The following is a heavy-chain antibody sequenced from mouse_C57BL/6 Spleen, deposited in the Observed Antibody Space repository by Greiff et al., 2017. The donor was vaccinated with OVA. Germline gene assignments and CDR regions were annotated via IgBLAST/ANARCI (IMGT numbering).Heavy chain of an antibody. V-gene: IGHV1-54*01. CDR3: ARGADYRGFAY. D-gene: IGHD2-4*01. Sequence: QVQLQQSGAELVRPGTSVKVSCKASGYAFTNYLIEWVKQRPGQGLEWIGVINPGSGGTNYNEKFKGKATLTADKSSSTAYMQLSSLTSEDSAVYFCARGADYRGFAYWGQGTLVTVSA. J-gene: IGHJ3*01. CDR1: GYAFTNYL. CDR2: INPGSGGT.